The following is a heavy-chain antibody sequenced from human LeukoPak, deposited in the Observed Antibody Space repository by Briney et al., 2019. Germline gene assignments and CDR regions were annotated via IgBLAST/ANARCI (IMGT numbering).Heavy chain of an antibody. CDR1: GFTFSSYA. CDR3: AKDSSSGWPRD. CDR2: ISGSGGST. Sequence: GASLRLSRAASGFTFSSYAMSWVRQAPGKGLEWVSAISGSGGSTYYADSVKGRFTISRDNSKNTLYLQMNSLRAEDTAVYYCAKDSSSGWPRDWGQGTLVTVSS. D-gene: IGHD6-19*01. V-gene: IGHV3-23*01. J-gene: IGHJ4*02.